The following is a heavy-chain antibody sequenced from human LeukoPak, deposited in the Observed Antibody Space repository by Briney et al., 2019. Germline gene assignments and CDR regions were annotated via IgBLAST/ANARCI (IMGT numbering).Heavy chain of an antibody. J-gene: IGHJ4*02. Sequence: SETLSLTCTVSGGSISSYYWSWIRQPPGKGLEWIGSIYHSGSTHYNPSLKSRVTISVDTSKNQFSLKLSSVTAADTAVYYCAREGGYSGYENDYWGQGTLVTVSS. CDR2: IYHSGST. V-gene: IGHV4-59*05. D-gene: IGHD5-12*01. CDR1: GGSISSYY. CDR3: AREGGYSGYENDY.